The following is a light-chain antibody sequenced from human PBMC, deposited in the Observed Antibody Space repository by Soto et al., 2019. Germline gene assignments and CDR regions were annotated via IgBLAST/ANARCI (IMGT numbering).Light chain of an antibody. CDR1: SSDVGGYNY. J-gene: IGLJ2*01. V-gene: IGLV2-14*01. CDR2: DVS. CDR3: SAYTSSSPHVV. Sequence: QSVLTQPASVSGSPGQSITISCTGTSSDVGGYNYFSWYQQHPGKAPKLMIYDVSNRPSGVSDRFSGSKSGNTTSLTISGLQAEDEADYYCSAYTSSSPHVVLGGGTQRTVL.